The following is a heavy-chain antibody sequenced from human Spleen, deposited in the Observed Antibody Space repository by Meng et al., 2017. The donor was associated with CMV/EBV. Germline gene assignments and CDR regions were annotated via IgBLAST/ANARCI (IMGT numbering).Heavy chain of an antibody. D-gene: IGHD3-22*01. CDR2: ISGSGGST. CDR1: GFTFSSYA. Sequence: GESLKISCAASGFTFSSYAMSWVRQAPGKGLEWVSAISGSGGSTYYADSVKGRFTISRDNSKNTLYLQMNSLSAEDTAVYFWAKEGGITMIVVVIKGAKFDYWGQGTLVTVSS. CDR3: AKEGGITMIVVVIKGAKFDY. J-gene: IGHJ4*02. V-gene: IGHV3-23*01.